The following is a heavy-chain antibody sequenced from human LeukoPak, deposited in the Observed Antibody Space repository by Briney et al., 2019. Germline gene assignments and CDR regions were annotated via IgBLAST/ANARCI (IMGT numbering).Heavy chain of an antibody. CDR1: GGSISTYY. V-gene: IGHV4-59*01. Sequence: ASETLSLTCTVSGGSISTYYWSWIRQPPGKGLEWIAYIDYRGSTTYNPSLRSRVTISVDTSRNQFSLKLSSVTAADTAVYYCARSRSGYSYGHAAFEIWGQGTMVTVSS. J-gene: IGHJ3*02. CDR3: ARSRSGYSYGHAAFEI. CDR2: IDYRGST. D-gene: IGHD5-18*01.